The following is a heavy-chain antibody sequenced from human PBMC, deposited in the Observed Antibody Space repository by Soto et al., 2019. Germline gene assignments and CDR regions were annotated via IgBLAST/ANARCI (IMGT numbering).Heavy chain of an antibody. J-gene: IGHJ1*01. CDR2: TYYRSKWYN. Sequence: PSQTLSLTCAISGDSVSSNSAAWNWIRQSPSRGLEWLGRTYYRSKWYNDYAVSVKSRITINPDTSKNQFSLKLSSVTAADTAVYYCARGLGYQLLQYAEYFQHWGQGTLVTVFS. D-gene: IGHD2-2*01. CDR3: ARGLGYQLLQYAEYFQH. V-gene: IGHV6-1*01. CDR1: GDSVSSNSAA.